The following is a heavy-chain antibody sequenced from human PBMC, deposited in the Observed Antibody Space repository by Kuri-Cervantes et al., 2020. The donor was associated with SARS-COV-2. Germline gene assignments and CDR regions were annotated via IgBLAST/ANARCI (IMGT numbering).Heavy chain of an antibody. CDR2: INPDGCYT. J-gene: IGHJ4*02. CDR1: GFTFSGHW. CDR3: VRDGDHWNFDY. D-gene: IGHD1-1*01. Sequence: GESLKISCAASGFTFSGHWIHWVRQAPGKGLVWVSRINPDGCYTNNADSVKGRFTLSRDNAKHMLFQQMNSLRAEDTAVYYCVRDGDHWNFDYWGQGTLVTVSS. V-gene: IGHV3-74*01.